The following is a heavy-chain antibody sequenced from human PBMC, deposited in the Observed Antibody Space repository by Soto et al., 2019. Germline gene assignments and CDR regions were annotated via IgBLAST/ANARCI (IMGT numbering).Heavy chain of an antibody. J-gene: IGHJ4*02. D-gene: IGHD3-22*01. CDR1: GGSFSGYY. V-gene: IGHV4-34*01. CDR2: INHSGST. CDR3: AVLYYYDSSGYKGSY. Sequence: SETLSLTCAVYGGSFSGYYWSWIRQPPGKGLEWIGEINHSGSTNYNPFLKSRVTISVDTSKNQFSLKLSSVTAADTAVYYCAVLYYYDSSGYKGSYWGQGTLVTVSS.